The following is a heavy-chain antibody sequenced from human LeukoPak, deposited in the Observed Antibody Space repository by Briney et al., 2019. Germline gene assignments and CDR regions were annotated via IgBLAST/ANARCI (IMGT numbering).Heavy chain of an antibody. V-gene: IGHV1-18*01. CDR2: ISAYNGNT. D-gene: IGHD1-7*01. CDR3: ARDHSLELPFDY. Sequence: ASVKVSCKASGYTFTSYGISWVRQAPGQGLEWIGWISAYNGNTNYAQKLQGRVTMTTDTSTSTACMELRSLRSDDTAVYYCARDHSLELPFDYWGQGTLVTVSS. CDR1: GYTFTSYG. J-gene: IGHJ4*02.